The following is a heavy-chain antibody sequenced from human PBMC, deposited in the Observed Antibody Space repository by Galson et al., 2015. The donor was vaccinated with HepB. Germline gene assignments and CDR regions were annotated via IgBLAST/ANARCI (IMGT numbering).Heavy chain of an antibody. J-gene: IGHJ4*02. CDR3: ARERFAGWYEGNDY. CDR2: ISHDGRNN. D-gene: IGHD6-19*01. CDR1: GFTFSSYS. V-gene: IGHV3-30*04. Sequence: SLRLSCAASGFTFSSYSMHWVRQAPGKGLEWLAVISHDGRNNYYADSLKGRFSISRDNSKNTLYLQMNSLRPEDTAVYYCARERFAGWYEGNDYWGQGTLVIVSS.